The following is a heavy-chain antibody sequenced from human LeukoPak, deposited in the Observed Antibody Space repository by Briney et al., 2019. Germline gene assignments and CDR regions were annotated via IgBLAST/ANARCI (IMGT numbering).Heavy chain of an antibody. J-gene: IGHJ4*02. V-gene: IGHV3-23*01. CDR3: AKAPGDIVARGSEYNFGFRPGGQRSGLPAYYFDY. Sequence: GGSLRLSCAASGFTFSSSAMSWVRQAPGKGLEWVSGISGSGDSTYFADSVKGRFTISRDNSKNTLYLQVNSLRAEDAAVYYCAKAPGDIVARGSEYNFGFRPGGQRSGLPAYYFDYWGQGTLVTVSS. CDR1: GFTFSSSA. CDR2: ISGSGDST. D-gene: IGHD2-15*01.